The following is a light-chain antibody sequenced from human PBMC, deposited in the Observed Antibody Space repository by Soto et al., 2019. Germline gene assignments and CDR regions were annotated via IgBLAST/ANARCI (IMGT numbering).Light chain of an antibody. CDR2: GAS. J-gene: IGKJ2*01. CDR1: QSVSSSY. Sequence: EIVFTQSPGTLSLSPGERATLSCRASQSVSSSYLARYQQKPGQAPRPLIYGASSRATGIPDRFSGSGSGTDFTFTISRLEPEDFAVYYCQQYGSSPYTFGQGTKLEIK. V-gene: IGKV3-20*01. CDR3: QQYGSSPYT.